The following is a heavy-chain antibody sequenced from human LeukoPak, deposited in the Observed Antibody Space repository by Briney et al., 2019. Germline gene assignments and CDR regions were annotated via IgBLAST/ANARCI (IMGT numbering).Heavy chain of an antibody. D-gene: IGHD3-10*01. CDR1: GFTFSSYW. CDR3: ARAQHPYYYGSGSYL. J-gene: IGHJ4*02. V-gene: IGHV3-7*01. Sequence: GGSLRLSCAASGFTFSSYWMSWVRQAPGKGLEWVANIKQDGSEKYYVDSVKGRFTISRDNAKNSLYLQMNSLRAEDTAVYYCARAQHPYYYGSGSYLWGQGTWSPSPQ. CDR2: IKQDGSEK.